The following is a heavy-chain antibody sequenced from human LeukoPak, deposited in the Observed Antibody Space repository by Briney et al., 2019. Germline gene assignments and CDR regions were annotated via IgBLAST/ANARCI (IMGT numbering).Heavy chain of an antibody. D-gene: IGHD6-6*01. V-gene: IGHV3-7*01. J-gene: IGHJ4*02. CDR2: IKQDGSAK. CDR1: GFTFSSFW. Sequence: GGSLRLSCAASGFTFSSFWMSWVRQAPGKGLGWVANIKQDGSAKFYVDSVKGRFTISRDNAKNSLYLQMNSLRAEDTAVYYCARMGSSSSSYWGQGTLVTVSS. CDR3: ARMGSSSSSY.